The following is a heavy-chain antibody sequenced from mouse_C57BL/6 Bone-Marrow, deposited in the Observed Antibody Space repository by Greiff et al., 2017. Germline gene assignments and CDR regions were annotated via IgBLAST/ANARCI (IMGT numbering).Heavy chain of an antibody. D-gene: IGHD1-1*01. CDR2: IYPGSGNT. Sequence: QVHVKQSGAELVRPGASVKLSCKASGYTFTDYYINWVKQRPGQGLEWIARIYPGSGNTYYNEKFKGKATLTAEKSSSNAYMQLSSLTSEDSAVYFCASTTTVVASGTRVDYAMDYWGQGTSVTVSS. J-gene: IGHJ4*01. CDR3: ASTTTVVASGTRVDYAMDY. CDR1: GYTFTDYY. V-gene: IGHV1-76*01.